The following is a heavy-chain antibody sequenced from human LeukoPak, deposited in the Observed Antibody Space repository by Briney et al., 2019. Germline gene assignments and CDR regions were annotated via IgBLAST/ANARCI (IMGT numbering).Heavy chain of an antibody. CDR2: IYYSGST. V-gene: IGHV4-59*12. CDR1: GGSISSYY. J-gene: IGHJ6*02. CDR3: ARAACSSTSCFPRRYYYGMDV. D-gene: IGHD2-2*01. Sequence: KTSETLSLTCTVSGGSISSYYWSWIRQPPGKGLEWIGYIYYSGSTNYNPSLKSRVTISVDTSKNQFSLKLSSVTAADTAVYYCARAACSSTSCFPRRYYYGMDVWGQGTTVTVSS.